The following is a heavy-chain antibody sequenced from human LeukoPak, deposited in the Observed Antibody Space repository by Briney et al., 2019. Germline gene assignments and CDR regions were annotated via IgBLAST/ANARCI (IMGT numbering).Heavy chain of an antibody. Sequence: AGGSLRLSCAASGFPFSSCGMHWVRQAPGKGLEWVAFIRLDGSNKYYADSVKGRFTISRDNSKNTLYLQMNSLRAEDTSVYYCAKGVTYSFDYWGQGTLVTVSS. D-gene: IGHD3-10*01. CDR1: GFPFSSCG. CDR3: AKGVTYSFDY. J-gene: IGHJ4*02. CDR2: IRLDGSNK. V-gene: IGHV3-30*02.